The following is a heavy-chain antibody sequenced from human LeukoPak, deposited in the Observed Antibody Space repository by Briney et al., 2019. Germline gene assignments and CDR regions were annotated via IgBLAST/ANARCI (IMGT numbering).Heavy chain of an antibody. CDR1: GDSVSSSRAA. CDR2: TYYESKWYS. D-gene: IGHD2-15*01. Sequence: SQTLSLTCAISGDSVSSSRAARNWIRQSPSRGLEWLGRTYYESKWYSEYAVFVKSRITINPDTSKNQFSLQLNSVIPDDTAVYYCARGYLRSGFDPWGQGTLVTVSS. V-gene: IGHV6-1*01. CDR3: ARGYLRSGFDP. J-gene: IGHJ5*02.